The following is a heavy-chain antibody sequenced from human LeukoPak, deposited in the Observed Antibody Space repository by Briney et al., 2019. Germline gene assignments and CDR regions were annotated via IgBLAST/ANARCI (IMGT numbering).Heavy chain of an antibody. J-gene: IGHJ4*02. CDR3: ARVSPTGGLAY. CDR1: GGSITNYY. V-gene: IGHV4-59*01. D-gene: IGHD1-1*01. Sequence: SETLSLTCTVSGGSITNYYRIWIRQPPGMGLEWIGYIYYNGSTNYNPSLKSRVALSVDTSKNQFSLKVNSVTPTDAAVYFCARVSPTGGLAYWGQGALVTVSS. CDR2: IYYNGST.